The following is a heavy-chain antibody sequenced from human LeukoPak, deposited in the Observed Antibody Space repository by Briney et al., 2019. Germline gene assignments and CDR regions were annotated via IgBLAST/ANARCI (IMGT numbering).Heavy chain of an antibody. J-gene: IGHJ6*02. V-gene: IGHV3-13*01. Sequence: GGSLRLSCAASGFTFSPYDMHWLRQVTGKGLEWLSAIDTGGDTYYSASVKGRFTISRENAKNSFYLQMNSLRAGDTAVYYCTRAHLHSYSSMDVWGQGTTVTVS. CDR2: IDTGGDT. CDR1: GFTFSPYD. CDR3: TRAHLHSYSSMDV.